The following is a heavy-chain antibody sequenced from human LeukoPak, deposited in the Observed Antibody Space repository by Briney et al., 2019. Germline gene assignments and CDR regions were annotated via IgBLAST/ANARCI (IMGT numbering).Heavy chain of an antibody. J-gene: IGHJ6*02. D-gene: IGHD2-15*01. Sequence: GGSLRLSCAASGXTFSSYEVNWVRQAPGKGREWVSYISSSGSTIYYADSVKGRFTISRDNAKNSLYLQMNSLRAEDTAVYYCARDLAIVVVVAADGMDVWGQGTTVTVSS. CDR2: ISSSGSTI. CDR1: GXTFSSYE. CDR3: ARDLAIVVVVAADGMDV. V-gene: IGHV3-48*03.